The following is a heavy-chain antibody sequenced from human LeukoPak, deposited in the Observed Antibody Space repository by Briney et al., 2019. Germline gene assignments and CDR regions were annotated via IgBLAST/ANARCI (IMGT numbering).Heavy chain of an antibody. J-gene: IGHJ4*02. Sequence: PSETLSLTCTVSGGSISSYYWSWIRQPPGKGLEWIGYIYYSGSTNYNPSLKSRVTISVDTSKNQFSLKLSSVTAVDTAVYYCARADVLRYFDWLDSGYYFDYWGQGTLVTVSS. CDR1: GGSISSYY. CDR2: IYYSGST. V-gene: IGHV4-59*01. D-gene: IGHD3-9*01. CDR3: ARADVLRYFDWLDSGYYFDY.